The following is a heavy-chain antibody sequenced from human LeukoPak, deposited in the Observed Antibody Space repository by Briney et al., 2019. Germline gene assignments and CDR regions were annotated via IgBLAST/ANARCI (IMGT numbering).Heavy chain of an antibody. Sequence: GASVKVSCKASGYTFTSYGISWVRQAPGQGLEWMGWISAYNGNTNYAQKLQGRVTMTTDTSTSTAYMELRSLRSDDTAVYCCARGGSPIQLWSHYYGMDVWGQGTTVTVSS. J-gene: IGHJ6*02. CDR3: ARGGSPIQLWSHYYGMDV. V-gene: IGHV1-18*01. D-gene: IGHD5-18*01. CDR2: ISAYNGNT. CDR1: GYTFTSYG.